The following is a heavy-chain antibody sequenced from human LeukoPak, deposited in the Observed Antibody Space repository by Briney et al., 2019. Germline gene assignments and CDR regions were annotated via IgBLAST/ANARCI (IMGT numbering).Heavy chain of an antibody. J-gene: IGHJ5*02. CDR3: ARDHESAAAGTPA. Sequence: SVKVSCKASGGTFSSYAISWVRQAPGQGLEWMGRIIPILGIANYAQKFQGRVTITADKSTSTAYMELSSLRSEDTAVYYCARDHESAAAGTPAWGQGTLVTISS. CDR2: IIPILGIA. V-gene: IGHV1-69*04. D-gene: IGHD6-13*01. CDR1: GGTFSSYA.